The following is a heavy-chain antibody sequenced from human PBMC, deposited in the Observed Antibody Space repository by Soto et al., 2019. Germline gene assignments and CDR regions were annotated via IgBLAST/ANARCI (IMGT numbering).Heavy chain of an antibody. V-gene: IGHV4-34*01. D-gene: IGHD2-21*02. CDR3: ARLGIVVVTATDY. CDR1: GGSFSGYY. CDR2: INHSGST. J-gene: IGHJ4*02. Sequence: SETLSLTCAVYGGSFSGYYWSWIRQPPGKGLEWIGEINHSGSTNYNPSLKSRVTISVDTSKNQFSLKLSSVTAADTAVYYCARLGIVVVTATDYWGQGTLVTVSS.